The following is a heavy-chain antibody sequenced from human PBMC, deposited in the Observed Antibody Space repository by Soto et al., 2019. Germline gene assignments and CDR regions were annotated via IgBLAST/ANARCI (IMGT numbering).Heavy chain of an antibody. CDR2: IMPGSSHI. Sequence: GGSLRLSFKASGFRFSIYSMNWVRQTPGKGREWVSYIMPGSSHIFYTDSVKGRFTISRDNAKNSLYLQINSLRVKEMVLYSCADEKVGHISFHAFNILGQGRKVTVS. CDR3: ADEKVGHISFHAFNI. D-gene: IGHD1-26*01. J-gene: IGHJ3*02. V-gene: IGHV3-48*01. CDR1: GFRFSIYS.